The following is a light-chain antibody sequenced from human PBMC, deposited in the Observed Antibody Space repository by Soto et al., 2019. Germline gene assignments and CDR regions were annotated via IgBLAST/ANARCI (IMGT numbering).Light chain of an antibody. V-gene: IGKV3-11*01. Sequence: EIVLTQSPATLSLSPGERATLSCRASQSVSSYLAWYQQKPGQAPGLLIDDASNRATGIPARFSGSGSGTDFTLTISSLEPEDFAVYYCQQRSSWPLTFGGGTKVEIK. CDR1: QSVSSY. CDR2: DAS. J-gene: IGKJ4*01. CDR3: QQRSSWPLT.